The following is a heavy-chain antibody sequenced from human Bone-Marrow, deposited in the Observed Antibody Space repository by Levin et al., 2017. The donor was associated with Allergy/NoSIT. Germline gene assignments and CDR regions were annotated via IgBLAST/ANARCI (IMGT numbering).Heavy chain of an antibody. CDR2: IYHSGST. CDR1: GYSISSGYY. CDR3: ARDSGGSYLAAWFDP. V-gene: IGHV4-38-2*02. D-gene: IGHD1-26*01. J-gene: IGHJ5*02. Sequence: AGGSLRLSCAVSGYSISSGYYWGWIRQPPGKGLEWIGSIYHSGSTYYNPSLKSRVTISVDTSKNQFSLKLSSVTAADTAVYYCARDSGGSYLAAWFDPWGQGTLVTVSS.